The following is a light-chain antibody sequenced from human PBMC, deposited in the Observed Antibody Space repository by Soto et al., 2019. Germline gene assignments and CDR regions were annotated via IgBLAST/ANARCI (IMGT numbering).Light chain of an antibody. CDR1: KSVSNSY. CDR3: QQYGNSPSYT. Sequence: EIVLTQSPGTLSLSPGERATLSCRASKSVSNSYLAGYQQKPGQAPRLLFYGASSRASGIPDTFSASGSGTDFSLRISRLEPEDFGVYDCQQYGNSPSYTFGQGTKLQIK. J-gene: IGKJ2*01. V-gene: IGKV3-20*01. CDR2: GAS.